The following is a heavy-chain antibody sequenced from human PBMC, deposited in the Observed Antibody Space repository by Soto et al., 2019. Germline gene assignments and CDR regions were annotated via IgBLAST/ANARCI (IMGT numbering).Heavy chain of an antibody. CDR3: ARDYYDSSGRPNIDY. CDR1: GGSVSGYY. J-gene: IGHJ4*02. CDR2: INHSGST. Sequence: QVQLQQWGAGLLKPSETLSRTCAVYGGSVSGYYWSWIRQPPGKGLEWIGEINHSGSTNYNPSLKSRVTIAVDKSKNQFSLKMSAVSAADTAVYYCARDYYDSSGRPNIDYWGQGSLVTVSS. D-gene: IGHD3-22*01. V-gene: IGHV4-34*01.